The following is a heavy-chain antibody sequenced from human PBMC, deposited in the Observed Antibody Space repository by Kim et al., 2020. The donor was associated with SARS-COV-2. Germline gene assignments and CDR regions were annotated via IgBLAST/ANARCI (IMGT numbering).Heavy chain of an antibody. CDR3: ARADSVNDAFDI. CDR1: GGSISSYY. CDR2: IYYSGST. D-gene: IGHD1-26*01. J-gene: IGHJ3*02. Sequence: SETLSLTCTVSGGSISSYYWSWIRQPPGKGLEWIGYIYYSGSTNYNPSLKSRVTISVDTSKNQFSLKLSSVTAADTAVYYCARADSVNDAFDIWGQWTMVTLSS. V-gene: IGHV4-59*01.